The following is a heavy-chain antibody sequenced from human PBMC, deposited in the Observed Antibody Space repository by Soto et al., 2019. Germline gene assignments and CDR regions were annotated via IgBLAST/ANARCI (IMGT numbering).Heavy chain of an antibody. CDR2: ISGSGGST. CDR3: ARVGLRFLEHFDY. Sequence: GGSLRLSCAASGFTFSSYAMSWVRQAPGKGLEWVSAISGSGGSTYYADSVKGRFTISRDNSKNTLYLQMNSLRAEDTAVYYCARVGLRFLEHFDYWGQGTLVTVSS. V-gene: IGHV3-23*01. CDR1: GFTFSSYA. D-gene: IGHD3-3*01. J-gene: IGHJ4*02.